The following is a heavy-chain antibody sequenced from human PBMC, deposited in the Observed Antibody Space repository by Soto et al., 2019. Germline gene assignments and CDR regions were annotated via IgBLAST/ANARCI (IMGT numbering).Heavy chain of an antibody. CDR3: ARDKDFWSDDDYYYYGMDV. D-gene: IGHD3-3*01. V-gene: IGHV4-31*01. Sequence: QVQLQESGPGLVKPSQTLSLTCTVSGGSISSGGYYWIWIRQQLGKGMEWTGYIYYSGSTDYTPSLKSLVTISVYTSKNQFSLKRSSVTAADTAVYYCARDKDFWSDDDYYYYGMDVWGQGTPVTVSS. J-gene: IGHJ6*02. CDR2: IYYSGST. CDR1: GGSISSGGYY.